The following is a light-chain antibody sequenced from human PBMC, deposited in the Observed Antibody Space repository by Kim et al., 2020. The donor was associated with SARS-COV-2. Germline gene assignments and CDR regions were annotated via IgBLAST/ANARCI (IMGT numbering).Light chain of an antibody. CDR3: AAWDDSLNAWV. Sequence: QSVLTQPPSVSGTPGQKVTISCSGSSSNIGNNTVNWYQQLPGTAPKLLIYSNNQRPSGVPDRFSGSKSGTSASLAISGLQSEDEADYYCAAWDDSLNAWVFGGGTQLTVL. J-gene: IGLJ3*02. V-gene: IGLV1-44*01. CDR1: SSNIGNNT. CDR2: SNN.